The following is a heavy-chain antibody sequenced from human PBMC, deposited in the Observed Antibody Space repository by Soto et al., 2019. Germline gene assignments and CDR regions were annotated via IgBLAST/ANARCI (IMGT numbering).Heavy chain of an antibody. J-gene: IGHJ4*02. V-gene: IGHV1-69*17. CDR3: TKDKKSRAQEWALDY. Sequence: QVRLVQSGTEVKKPGSSVKVSCKVSGGSFNSFPISWVRQAPGQGPQWMGGIVPVFGIANYAKEFLGRVTITAERSTTTSYMELSSLRSDDTAVYYCTKDKKSRAQEWALDYWGQGTLVMVSS. CDR2: IVPVFGIA. CDR1: GGSFNSFP. D-gene: IGHD2-15*01.